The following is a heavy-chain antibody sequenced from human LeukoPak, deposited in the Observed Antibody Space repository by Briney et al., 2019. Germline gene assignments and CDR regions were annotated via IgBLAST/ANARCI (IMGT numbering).Heavy chain of an antibody. D-gene: IGHD1-26*01. CDR2: INTNTGNP. J-gene: IGHJ3*02. Sequence: ASVKVSCKASGYTFTSYAMNWVRQAPGQGLEWMGWINTNTGNPTYGQGFTGRFVFSLDTSVSTAYLQISSLKAEDTAVYYCASHPRSGSYGSRAFDTWGQGTMVTVSS. CDR1: GYTFTSYA. CDR3: ASHPRSGSYGSRAFDT. V-gene: IGHV7-4-1*02.